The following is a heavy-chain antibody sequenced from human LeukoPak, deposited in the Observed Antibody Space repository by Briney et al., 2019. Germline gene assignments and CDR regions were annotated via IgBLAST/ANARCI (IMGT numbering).Heavy chain of an antibody. V-gene: IGHV3-7*01. CDR2: IRQDGGEK. D-gene: IGHD1-26*01. J-gene: IGHJ3*02. Sequence: GGSLRLSCAASEFTISSYWMSWVRQAPGKGLEWVGNIRQDGGEKYYEDSVKGRFTISRDNAKNSVYLQMNSLRAEDTAVYHCAREARGSAFDIWGQGTMVTVSS. CDR1: EFTISSYW. CDR3: AREARGSAFDI.